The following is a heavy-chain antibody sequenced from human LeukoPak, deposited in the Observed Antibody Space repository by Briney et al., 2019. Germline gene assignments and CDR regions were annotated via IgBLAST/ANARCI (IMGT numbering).Heavy chain of an antibody. CDR3: ASVSFPGYYYVSSGLPDHDAFDI. V-gene: IGHV4-34*01. D-gene: IGHD3-22*01. CDR1: GGSFSGYY. CDR2: INHSGST. Sequence: SETLSLTCAVYGGSFSGYYWSWIRQPPGKGLEWIGEINHSGSTNYNPSLKSRVTISVDTSKNQFSLKLSSVTAADTAVYYCASVSFPGYYYVSSGLPDHDAFDIWGQGTMVTVSS. J-gene: IGHJ3*02.